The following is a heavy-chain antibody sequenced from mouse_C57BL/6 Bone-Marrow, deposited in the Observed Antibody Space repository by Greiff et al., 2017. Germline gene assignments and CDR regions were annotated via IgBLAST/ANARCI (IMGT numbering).Heavy chain of an antibody. CDR2: ISDGGSYT. Sequence: EVQVVESGGGLVKPGGSLKLSCAASGFTFSSYAMSWVRQTPEKRLEWVATISDGGSYTYYPDNAKNNLYLQMSHLKSEDTAMYYCARDPLYYYGSSPWYFDVWGTGTTVTVSS. CDR3: ARDPLYYYGSSPWYFDV. CDR1: GFTFSSYA. V-gene: IGHV5-4*01. J-gene: IGHJ1*03. D-gene: IGHD1-1*01.